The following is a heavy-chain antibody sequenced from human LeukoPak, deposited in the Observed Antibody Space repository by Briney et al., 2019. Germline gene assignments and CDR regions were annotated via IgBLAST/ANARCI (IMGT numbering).Heavy chain of an antibody. V-gene: IGHV4-39*01. D-gene: IGHD2-2*01. J-gene: IGHJ5*02. CDR3: ARRVPGRSGNWFDP. CDR1: GASTSSSSYF. Sequence: PSETLSLTCTVSGASTSSSSYFWGWIRQPPGKGLEWIGSMNYGGSTHDNPSLKSRVTISVDTSKNQVSLKLSSVTAADTAVYYCARRVPGRSGNWFDPWGQGTLVTVSS. CDR2: MNYGGST.